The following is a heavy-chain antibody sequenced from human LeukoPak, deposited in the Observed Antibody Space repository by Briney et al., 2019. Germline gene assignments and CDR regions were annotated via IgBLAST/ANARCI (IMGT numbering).Heavy chain of an antibody. CDR1: GFTFSSYA. Sequence: PGRSLRLSCAASGFTFSSYAMHWVRQAPGKGLEWVAVISYDGSNKYYADSVKGRFTISRDNSKNTLYLQMNSLRAEDTAVYYCARDNEEIVVVPAAIDHWGQGTLVTVSS. J-gene: IGHJ4*02. CDR3: ARDNEEIVVVPAAIDH. V-gene: IGHV3-30*04. CDR2: ISYDGSNK. D-gene: IGHD2-2*01.